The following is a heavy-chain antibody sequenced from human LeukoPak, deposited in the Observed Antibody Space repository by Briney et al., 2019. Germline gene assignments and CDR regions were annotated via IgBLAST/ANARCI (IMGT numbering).Heavy chain of an antibody. J-gene: IGHJ4*02. CDR1: GYSFTSYW. CDR2: IYPGDSDT. Sequence: GESLKISCKGSGYSFTSYWIGWVRQTPGKGLQWMGLIYPGDSDTRYSPSFQGQVTISADKSISTAYLQWSSLKASDTAMYYCATYSSGFYYNFFDYWGQGTLVTVSS. CDR3: ATYSSGFYYNFFDY. D-gene: IGHD3-22*01. V-gene: IGHV5-51*03.